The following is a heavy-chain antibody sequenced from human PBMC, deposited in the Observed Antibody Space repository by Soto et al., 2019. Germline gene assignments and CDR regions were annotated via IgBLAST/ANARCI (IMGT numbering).Heavy chain of an antibody. D-gene: IGHD6-19*01. CDR3: AKTKRGGWYVFGY. V-gene: IGHV3-30*18. J-gene: IGHJ4*02. Sequence: GGSLRLSCAASGFTFSSYGMHWVRQAPGKGLEWVAVISYDGSNKYYADSVKGRFTISRDNSKNTLYLQMNSLRAEDTAVYYCAKTKRGGWYVFGYWGQGTLVTVSS. CDR1: GFTFSSYG. CDR2: ISYDGSNK.